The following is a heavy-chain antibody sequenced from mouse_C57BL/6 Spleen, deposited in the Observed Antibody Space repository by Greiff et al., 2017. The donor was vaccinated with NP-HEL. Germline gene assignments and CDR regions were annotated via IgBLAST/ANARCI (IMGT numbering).Heavy chain of an antibody. J-gene: IGHJ4*01. Sequence: QVHVKQPGAELVKPGASVKLSCKASGYTFTSYWMQWVKQRPGQGLEWIGEIDPSDSYTNYNQKFKGKATLTVDTSSSTAYMQLSSLTSEDSAVYYCARILTTVVATDAMDYWGQGTSVTVSS. CDR2: IDPSDSYT. CDR1: GYTFTSYW. D-gene: IGHD1-1*01. V-gene: IGHV1-50*01. CDR3: ARILTTVVATDAMDY.